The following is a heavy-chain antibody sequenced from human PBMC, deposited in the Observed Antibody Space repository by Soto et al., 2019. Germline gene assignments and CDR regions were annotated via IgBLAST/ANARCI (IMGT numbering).Heavy chain of an antibody. Sequence: GGSLRLSCAASGFTFSSYAMSWVRQAPGKGLEWVSAISSNGGSTYYADSVKGRFTISRDKSKNTLYLQMSSLRAEDTAVYYCVKGRPVPAALEEDYYYGMDVWGQGTTVTVSS. CDR3: VKGRPVPAALEEDYYYGMDV. CDR2: ISSNGGST. D-gene: IGHD2-2*01. CDR1: GFTFSSYA. J-gene: IGHJ6*02. V-gene: IGHV3-64D*06.